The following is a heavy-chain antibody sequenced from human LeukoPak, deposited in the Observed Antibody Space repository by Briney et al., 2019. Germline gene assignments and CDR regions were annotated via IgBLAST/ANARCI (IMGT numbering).Heavy chain of an antibody. J-gene: IGHJ4*02. CDR2: ISAYNGNT. CDR1: GYAFTSYG. Sequence: ASVKVSCKASGYAFTSYGISWVRQAPGQGLEWMGWISAYNGNTNYAQKLQGRVTMTTDTSTSTAYMELRSLRSDDTAVYYCARASSSGWYFHTPYYFDYWGQGTLVTVSS. V-gene: IGHV1-18*01. D-gene: IGHD6-19*01. CDR3: ARASSSGWYFHTPYYFDY.